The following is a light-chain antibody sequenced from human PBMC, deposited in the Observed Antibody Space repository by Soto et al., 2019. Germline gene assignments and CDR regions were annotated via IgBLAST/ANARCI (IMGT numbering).Light chain of an antibody. CDR3: XXRSNWPIT. CDR1: QSVSSY. J-gene: IGKJ5*01. V-gene: IGKV3-11*01. Sequence: EIVLTQSPATLSLSPWERATLSCRASQSVSSYLAWYQQKPGQAPRLLIYDASNRATGIPARFSGSGSGTDFTLTISSLEPEDFAVYYCXXRSNWPITFGQGTRLEI. CDR2: DAS.